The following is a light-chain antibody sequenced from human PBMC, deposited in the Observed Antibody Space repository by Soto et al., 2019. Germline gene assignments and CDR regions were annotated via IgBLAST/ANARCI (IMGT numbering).Light chain of an antibody. V-gene: IGLV1-44*01. Sequence: QPVLTQSPSASGTLGQRVTISCSGSTSNIGGNSVNWYQQLPGMAPKLLIYTNNQRPSGVPDRFSGSKSGTSGSLAISGLQSEDEADYYCAAWDASLNGWVFGGGTKLTVL. CDR2: TNN. CDR1: TSNIGGNS. CDR3: AAWDASLNGWV. J-gene: IGLJ3*02.